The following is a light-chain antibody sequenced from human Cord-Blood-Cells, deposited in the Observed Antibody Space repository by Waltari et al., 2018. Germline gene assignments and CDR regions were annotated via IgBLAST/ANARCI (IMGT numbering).Light chain of an antibody. J-gene: IGLJ2*01. CDR1: KLGDKY. V-gene: IGLV3-1*01. CDR3: QAWDSSTADVV. CDR2: QDS. Sequence: SYELTQPPSVSVSPGQTASITCSGAKLGDKYACWYQQKPGQSPVLVIYQDSKRPSVSPGRFSGSNSGNTATLTISGTQAMDEADYYCQAWDSSTADVVFGGGTKLTVL.